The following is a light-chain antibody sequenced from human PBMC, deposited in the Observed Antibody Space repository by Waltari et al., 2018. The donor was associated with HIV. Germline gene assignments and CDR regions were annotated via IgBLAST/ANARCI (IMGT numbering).Light chain of an antibody. Sequence: QSVLTQPPAVSAAPGQPVTLPCSGRSPTLATNYVPWYQQLPGTAPNLLIYDNNRRSSGIPDRLSGSKSGTSATLAIAGLQTGDEADYYCGTWDTSLSAGVFGGGTKVTVL. CDR2: DNN. V-gene: IGLV1-51*01. CDR3: GTWDTSLSAGV. J-gene: IGLJ2*01. CDR1: SPTLATNY.